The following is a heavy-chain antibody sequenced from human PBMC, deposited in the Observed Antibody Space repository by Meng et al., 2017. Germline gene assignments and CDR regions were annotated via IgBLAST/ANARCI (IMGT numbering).Heavy chain of an antibody. CDR3: ARGAVAGSGGGNWFDP. CDR1: GFTFSSYG. V-gene: IGHV3-33*01. J-gene: IGHJ5*02. CDR2: IWNDGSYK. D-gene: IGHD6-19*01. Sequence: VCLLGVGGGVVQPGRSLPLSCAASGFTFSSYGMHWVRQAPGKGLEWVAVIWNDGSYKNHADSVKGRFTISRDNSKNTLYLQMNSLRAEDTAMYYCARGAVAGSGGGNWFDPWGQGTLVTVSS.